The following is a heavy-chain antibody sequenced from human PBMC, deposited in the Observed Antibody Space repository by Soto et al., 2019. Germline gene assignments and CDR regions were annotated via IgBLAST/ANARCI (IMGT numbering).Heavy chain of an antibody. V-gene: IGHV1-69*13. J-gene: IGHJ6*02. CDR3: AREYCSSTSCYAGVYYGMDV. D-gene: IGHD2-2*01. CDR1: GGTFSSYA. Sequence: SVKVFCKASGGTFSSYAISWVRQAPGQGLEWMGGIIPIFGTANYAQKFQGRVTITADESTSTAYMELSSLRSEDTAVYYCAREYCSSTSCYAGVYYGMDVWGQGTTVTVSS. CDR2: IIPIFGTA.